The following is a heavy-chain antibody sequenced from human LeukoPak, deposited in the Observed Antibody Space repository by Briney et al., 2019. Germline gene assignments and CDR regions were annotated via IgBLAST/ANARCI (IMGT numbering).Heavy chain of an antibody. Sequence: GESLKISCEGSGYSFTNYWIGWVRQMPGKGLEWMGIIYPGDFHTKYSPSFQGQVTLSADKSISTAYLQWSSLKASDTAMYYCARAPPGAYYGSGSYAFDIWGQGTMVTVSS. V-gene: IGHV5-51*01. J-gene: IGHJ3*02. CDR3: ARAPPGAYYGSGSYAFDI. D-gene: IGHD3-10*01. CDR2: IYPGDFHT. CDR1: GYSFTNYW.